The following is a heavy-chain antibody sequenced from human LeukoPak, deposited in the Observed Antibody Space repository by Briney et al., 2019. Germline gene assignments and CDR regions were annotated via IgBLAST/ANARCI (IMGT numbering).Heavy chain of an antibody. J-gene: IGHJ3*02. CDR3: AKVRDYYDSSGYSHDAFDI. Sequence: PGGSLRLSCAASGFTFSGYNMNWVRQAPGKGLEWVSSITSSGSYIYYADSVKGRFTISRDNAKNSLYLQMNSLRAEDTAVYYCAKVRDYYDSSGYSHDAFDIWGQGTMVTVSS. V-gene: IGHV3-21*01. CDR1: GFTFSGYN. CDR2: ITSSGSYI. D-gene: IGHD3-22*01.